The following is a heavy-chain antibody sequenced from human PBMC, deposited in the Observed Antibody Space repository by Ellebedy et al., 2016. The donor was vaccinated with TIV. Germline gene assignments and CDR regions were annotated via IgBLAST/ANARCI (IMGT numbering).Heavy chain of an antibody. CDR1: GFTFSSYT. V-gene: IGHV3-21*04. CDR2: ISSTSNSI. J-gene: IGHJ4*02. CDR3: AKEVGKPTVVDY. Sequence: GESLMISCAASGFTFSSYTMNWVRQAPGKGLEWVSSISSTSNSIYYADSVKGRFTISRDNSKNTLYLQMNSLRAEDTAVYYCAKEVGKPTVVDYWGQGTLVTVSS. D-gene: IGHD1-14*01.